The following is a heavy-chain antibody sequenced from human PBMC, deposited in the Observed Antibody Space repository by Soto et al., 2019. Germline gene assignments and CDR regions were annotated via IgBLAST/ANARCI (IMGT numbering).Heavy chain of an antibody. Sequence: EVQLVESGGGLVKPGGSLRLSCAASGFTFSSYGMNWVRQAPGKGLEWVSLISSTSNYIYYADSMKGRFTISRDNAKNSLYLQMNSLRAEDTAVYYCARDRFSMVRGPGLFDYWGQGTLVTVSS. CDR2: ISSTSNYI. CDR1: GFTFSSYG. J-gene: IGHJ4*02. CDR3: ARDRFSMVRGPGLFDY. V-gene: IGHV3-21*01. D-gene: IGHD3-10*01.